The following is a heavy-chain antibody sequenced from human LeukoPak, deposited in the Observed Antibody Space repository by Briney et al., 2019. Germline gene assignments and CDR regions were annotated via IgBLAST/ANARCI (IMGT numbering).Heavy chain of an antibody. Sequence: PGGTLRLSCAASGFTFSSYGMSWVRQAPGKGLEWVSAISGSGGSTYYADSVKGRFTISRDNSKNTLYLQMNSLKTEDTAVYYCTTDRDQLLSEDGFDYWGQGTLVTVSS. J-gene: IGHJ4*02. CDR2: ISGSGGST. V-gene: IGHV3-23*01. CDR1: GFTFSSYG. D-gene: IGHD2-2*01. CDR3: TTDRDQLLSEDGFDY.